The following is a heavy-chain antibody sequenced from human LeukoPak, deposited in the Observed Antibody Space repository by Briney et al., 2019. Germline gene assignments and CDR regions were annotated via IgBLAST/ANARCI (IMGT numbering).Heavy chain of an antibody. J-gene: IGHJ4*02. Sequence: SETLSLTCTVSGGSISSSSFYWGWIRQPPGKGLEWIGSIYYSGNTYYNPSLKSRVTISVDTSKNQFSQKLSSVTAADTAVYYCASLPHSRMRRGYSYGQSDYWGQGTLVTVSS. CDR1: GGSISSSSFY. V-gene: IGHV4-39*07. D-gene: IGHD5-18*01. CDR2: IYYSGNT. CDR3: ASLPHSRMRRGYSYGQSDY.